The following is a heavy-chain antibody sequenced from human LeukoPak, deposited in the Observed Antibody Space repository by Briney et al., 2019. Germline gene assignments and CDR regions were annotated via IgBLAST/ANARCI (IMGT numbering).Heavy chain of an antibody. V-gene: IGHV3-23*01. D-gene: IGHD3-22*01. CDR1: GFTFRNYA. CDR3: AKGHSSCYYYTPFDY. J-gene: IGHJ4*02. Sequence: GGSLRLSCAASGFTFRNYAMNWVRQAPGEGLEWVSVVSGGGDSTYYADSVKGRFTISRYNSKNTLYLQMNSLRTEDTAAYYCAKGHSSCYYYTPFDYWGQGTLVTVSS. CDR2: VSGGGDST.